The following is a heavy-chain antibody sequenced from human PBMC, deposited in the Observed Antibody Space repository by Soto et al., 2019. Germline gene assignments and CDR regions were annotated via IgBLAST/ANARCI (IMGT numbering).Heavy chain of an antibody. J-gene: IGHJ4*02. D-gene: IGHD3-3*01. Sequence: SVKVSCKASGGTLNNYAINWVRQAPGQGLEWMGGILPVSAPPDYAQKFQGRVSITADHSTSTVYMELSRLKSDDTAVYFCATXSXYXXXXSFXGQGTLVTVSS. CDR2: ILPVSAPP. CDR1: GGTLNNYA. V-gene: IGHV1-69*13. CDR3: ATXSXYXXXXSF.